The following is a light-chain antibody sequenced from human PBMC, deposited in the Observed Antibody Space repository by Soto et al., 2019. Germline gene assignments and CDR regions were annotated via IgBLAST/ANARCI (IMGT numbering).Light chain of an antibody. CDR2: EVS. J-gene: IGLJ1*01. V-gene: IGLV2-14*01. CDR3: NSQRSSGTRV. CDR1: SSDVGGYKH. Sequence: QSVLTQPAAVSGSPGQSITIYCTGTSSDVGGYKHVSWYQHHPGKAPKLMIYEVSNRPSGVSNRFSGSKSGYTASLTISGLQAEDEADYYCNSQRSSGTRVFGTGTKVTVL.